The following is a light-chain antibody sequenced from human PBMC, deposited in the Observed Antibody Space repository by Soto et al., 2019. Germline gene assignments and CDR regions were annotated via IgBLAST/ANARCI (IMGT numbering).Light chain of an antibody. CDR3: QQRSNWPPYT. V-gene: IGKV3-11*01. Sequence: EIVLTQSPATLSLSPGERATLSCRASQSVSSYFDWYQQKPGLAHRLLIYDASNRATGIPARFSGSGSGTDFTLTITSLEPEDFAFHYCQQRSNWPPYTFGQGTKLEIK. CDR1: QSVSSY. CDR2: DAS. J-gene: IGKJ2*01.